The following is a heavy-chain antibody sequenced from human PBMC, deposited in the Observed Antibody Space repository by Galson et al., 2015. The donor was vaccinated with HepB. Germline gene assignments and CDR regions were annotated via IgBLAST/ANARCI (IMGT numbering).Heavy chain of an antibody. Sequence: SVKVSCKASGYTFTGYYIHWVRQAPGQGLEWIGRINPNGGGTNYAQKFQGRVIMTRDGVTMTRDTSISTAYMELSRLRSDDTAVYYCARGRYYHMDVWGKGTTVTVSS. D-gene: IGHD3-16*02. V-gene: IGHV1-2*06. CDR3: ARGRYYHMDV. CDR1: GYTFTGYY. J-gene: IGHJ6*03. CDR2: INPNGGGT.